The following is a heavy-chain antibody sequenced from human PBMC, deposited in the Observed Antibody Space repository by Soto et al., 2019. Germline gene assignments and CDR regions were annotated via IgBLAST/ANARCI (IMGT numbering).Heavy chain of an antibody. CDR2: ITYDGDDE. CDR3: ARVQGEMATVALGY. J-gene: IGHJ4*02. D-gene: IGHD4-4*01. CDR1: GFTFSSYG. V-gene: IGHV3-30*03. Sequence: QVQLVESGGGVVQPGMSLRLSCAASGFTFSSYGMHWVRQAPGEGLEWVAVITYDGDDENYADSVKGRFTISRDNSKKTLFLQMNSLRAEDTAVYYCARVQGEMATVALGYWSQGTLVTVSS.